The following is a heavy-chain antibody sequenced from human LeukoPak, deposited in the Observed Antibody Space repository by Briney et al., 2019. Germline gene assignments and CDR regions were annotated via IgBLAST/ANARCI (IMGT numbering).Heavy chain of an antibody. D-gene: IGHD4-11*01. V-gene: IGHV4-34*01. CDR1: GGSFSDYY. J-gene: IGHJ5*02. Sequence: SETLCLTCAVYGGSFSDYYWSWIRQPPGKGLEWIGEINHSGSTNYNPSLKSRVTISVDTSKNQFSLNLSSVTAADTAVYYCATQTTGSKWFDPWGQGTLVTVSS. CDR3: ATQTTGSKWFDP. CDR2: INHSGST.